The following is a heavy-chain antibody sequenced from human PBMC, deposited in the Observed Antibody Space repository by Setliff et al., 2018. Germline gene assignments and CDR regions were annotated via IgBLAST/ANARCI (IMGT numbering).Heavy chain of an antibody. CDR2: IYYSGST. V-gene: IGHV4-31*03. Sequence: SETLSLTCSVSGDSIGRGGYYWSWIRQQPGKGLEWIASIYYSGSTYYNPSLKSRLRVSMDSSKNQFYLDLSSVTAVDTAVYYCAREGAVDSSYGRKGGFDYWGQGLLVTVSS. CDR3: AREGAVDSSYGRKGGFDY. D-gene: IGHD5-18*01. CDR1: GDSIGRGGYY. J-gene: IGHJ4*01.